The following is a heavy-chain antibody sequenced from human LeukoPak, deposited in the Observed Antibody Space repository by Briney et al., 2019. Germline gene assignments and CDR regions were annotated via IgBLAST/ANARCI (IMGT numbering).Heavy chain of an antibody. J-gene: IGHJ4*02. Sequence: GGSLRLSCAASGFTFSSYWMHWVRQVPGQGLVWVSRINSDASSTTYADSVKGRFTISRDNAKNTLYLQMHSLRAEDTAVYDCARGLRTTQFDYWGQGTLVTVSS. D-gene: IGHD2/OR15-2a*01. V-gene: IGHV3-74*01. CDR3: ARGLRTTQFDY. CDR2: INSDASST. CDR1: GFTFSSYW.